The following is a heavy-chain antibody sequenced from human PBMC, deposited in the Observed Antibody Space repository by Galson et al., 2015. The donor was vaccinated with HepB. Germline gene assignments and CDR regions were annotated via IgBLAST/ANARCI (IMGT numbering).Heavy chain of an antibody. D-gene: IGHD3-10*01. V-gene: IGHV1-8*01. Sequence: SVKVSCKASGYTFTSYDINWVRQATGQGLEWMGWMNPNRGNTGYAQKFQGRVTMTRNTSISTAYMELSSLRSEDTAVYYCARGPWFGELLSDWFDPWGQGTLVTVSS. CDR3: ARGPWFGELLSDWFDP. CDR1: GYTFTSYD. CDR2: MNPNRGNT. J-gene: IGHJ5*02.